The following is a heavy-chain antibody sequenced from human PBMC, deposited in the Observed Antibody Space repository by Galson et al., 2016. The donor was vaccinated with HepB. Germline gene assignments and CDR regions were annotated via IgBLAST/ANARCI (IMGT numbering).Heavy chain of an antibody. CDR1: GFSVRTNH. CDR3: ARDPGSWRPPLDA. CDR2: IYDGGST. J-gene: IGHJ5*02. V-gene: IGHV3-66*01. D-gene: IGHD3-10*01. Sequence: SLRLSCAASGFSVRTNHMNWVRQAPGKGLEWVSVIYDGGSTFYAHSVRDRFIISREISENTVYLEMNRLMVEDTAVYLCARDPGSWRPPLDAWGQGAPVTVSS.